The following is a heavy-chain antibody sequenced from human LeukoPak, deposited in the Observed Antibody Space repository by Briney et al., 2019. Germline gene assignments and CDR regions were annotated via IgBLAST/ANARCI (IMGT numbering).Heavy chain of an antibody. D-gene: IGHD7-27*01. CDR3: ARDLGIVYYYGMDV. V-gene: IGHV3-23*01. J-gene: IGHJ6*02. Sequence: GGSLRLSCAASGFTFSSYAMSWVRQAPGKGLEWVSAISGSGGSTYYADSVKGRFTISRDNSKNTLFLQMNSLRADDTAVYYCARDLGIVYYYGMDVWGQGTTVIVSS. CDR2: ISGSGGST. CDR1: GFTFSSYA.